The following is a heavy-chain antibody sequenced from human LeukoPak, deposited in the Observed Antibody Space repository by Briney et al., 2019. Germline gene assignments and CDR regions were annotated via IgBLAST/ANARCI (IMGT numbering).Heavy chain of an antibody. CDR1: GFTFSSYA. J-gene: IGHJ4*02. Sequence: GGSLRLSCAASGFTFSSYAMSWVRQAPGKGLEWVSAISGSGGSTYYADSVKGRFTISRDNSKNTLYLQMNSLRAEDTAVYYCAKPSEPGRYSSGWYPNWGQGTLVTVSS. CDR2: ISGSGGST. CDR3: AKPSEPGRYSSGWYPN. D-gene: IGHD6-19*01. V-gene: IGHV3-23*01.